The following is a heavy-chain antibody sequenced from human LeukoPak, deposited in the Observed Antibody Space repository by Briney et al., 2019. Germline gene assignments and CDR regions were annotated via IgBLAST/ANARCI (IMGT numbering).Heavy chain of an antibody. J-gene: IGHJ6*03. CDR3: AREGSSPDYYYYMDV. Sequence: SETLSLTCAVYGGSFNGYYWSWIRQPPGKGLEWIGEINHSGTTNYNPSLKSRVTISVDTSKNQFSLKLSSVTAADTAVYYCAREGSSPDYYYYMDVWGKGTTVTVSS. V-gene: IGHV4-34*01. D-gene: IGHD6-13*01. CDR2: INHSGTT. CDR1: GGSFNGYY.